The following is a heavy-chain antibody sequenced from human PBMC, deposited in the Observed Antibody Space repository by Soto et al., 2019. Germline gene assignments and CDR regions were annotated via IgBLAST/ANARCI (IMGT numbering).Heavy chain of an antibody. CDR1: GGSISSYY. Sequence: SETLSLTCTVSGGSISSYYWSWIRQPPGKGLEWIGYIYYSGSTNYNPSLKSRVTISVDTSKNQFSLKLSSVTAADTAVYYCARELTMVRGGGLDYWGQGTLVTVSS. CDR3: ARELTMVRGGGLDY. J-gene: IGHJ4*02. V-gene: IGHV4-59*01. D-gene: IGHD3-10*01. CDR2: IYYSGST.